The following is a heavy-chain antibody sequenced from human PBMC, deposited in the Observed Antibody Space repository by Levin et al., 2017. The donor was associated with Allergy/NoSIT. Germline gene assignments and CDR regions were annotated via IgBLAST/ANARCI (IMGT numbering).Heavy chain of an antibody. J-gene: IGHJ5*02. D-gene: IGHD3-3*01. CDR2: INHSGST. Sequence: PSETLSLTCAVYGGSFSGYYWSWIRQPPGKGLEWIGEINHSGSTNYNPSLKSRVTISVDTSKNQFSLKLSSVTAADTAVYYCARGLYYDFWSGYYRHNWFDPWGQGTLVTVSS. V-gene: IGHV4-34*01. CDR1: GGSFSGYY. CDR3: ARGLYYDFWSGYYRHNWFDP.